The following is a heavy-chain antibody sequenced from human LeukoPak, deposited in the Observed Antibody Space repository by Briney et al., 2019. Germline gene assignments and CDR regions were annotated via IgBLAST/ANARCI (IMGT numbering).Heavy chain of an antibody. CDR3: AKVLGYSSGGSCSPFDS. J-gene: IGHJ4*02. D-gene: IGHD2-15*01. CDR1: GFTFSTYW. CDR2: IKQDGSEK. V-gene: IGHV3-7*01. Sequence: GGSLRLSCAASGFTFSTYWMSWVRQAPGRGLEWEANIKQDGSEKYYVDSVKGRFTISRDNAKNSLYLQMNSRRAEDTAVYYCAKVLGYSSGGSCSPFDSWGQRTLVTVSS.